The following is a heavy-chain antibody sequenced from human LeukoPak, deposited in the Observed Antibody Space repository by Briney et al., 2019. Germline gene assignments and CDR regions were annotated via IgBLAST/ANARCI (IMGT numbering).Heavy chain of an antibody. CDR1: GFSFSTYS. V-gene: IGHV3-48*01. Sequence: GGSLRLSCAASGFSFSTYSMNWVRQAAGKGLEWVSYISIGSSTIYYANSVRGRFTISRDNAKNSLYLQMNSLRAEDTAVYYCARGYNWNDAFFDYWGQGTLVTVSS. CDR2: ISIGSSTI. D-gene: IGHD1-1*01. CDR3: ARGYNWNDAFFDY. J-gene: IGHJ4*02.